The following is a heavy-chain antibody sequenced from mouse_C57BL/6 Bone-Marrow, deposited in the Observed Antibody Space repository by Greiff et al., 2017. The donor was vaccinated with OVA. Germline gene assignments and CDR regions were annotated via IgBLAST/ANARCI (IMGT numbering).Heavy chain of an antibody. D-gene: IGHD1-1*01. CDR2: LDPSDSYT. CDR3: ASSFYYYGSSPFDY. J-gene: IGHJ2*01. V-gene: IGHV1-69*01. Sequence: QVQLQQPGAELVMPGASVKLSCKASGYTFTSYWMHWVKQRPGQGLEWIGELDPSDSYTHSNQKFKGKSTLTVNQSYSTAYIQLIRLTCEDSAVYSCASSFYYYGSSPFDYWGQGTTLTVSS. CDR1: GYTFTSYW.